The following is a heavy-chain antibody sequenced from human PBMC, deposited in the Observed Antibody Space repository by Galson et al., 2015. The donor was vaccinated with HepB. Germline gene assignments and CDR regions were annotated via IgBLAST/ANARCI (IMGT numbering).Heavy chain of an antibody. V-gene: IGHV3-23*01. D-gene: IGHD5-12*01. CDR3: ARRDIVEYCNDY. Sequence: SLRLSCAASGFTFSSYAMSWVRQAPGKGLEWVSAISGSGGSTYYADSVKGRFTISRDNSKNTLYLQMNSLRAEDTAVYYCARRDIVEYCNDYWGQGTLVTVSS. CDR2: ISGSGGST. CDR1: GFTFSSYA. J-gene: IGHJ4*02.